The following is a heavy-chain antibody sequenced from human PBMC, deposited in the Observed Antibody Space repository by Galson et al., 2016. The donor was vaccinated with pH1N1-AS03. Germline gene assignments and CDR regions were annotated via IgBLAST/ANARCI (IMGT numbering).Heavy chain of an antibody. D-gene: IGHD1-26*01. CDR3: ARHASPTILSYLFDF. CDR2: IDPRDSDT. Sequence: QSGAEVKKPGESLKISCKASGYDFINYWIGWVRQMPGRGLEWMGVIDPRDSDTRYSPSFRGQVTISADKSINTAYLQWSSLKASDTSIYYCARHASPTILSYLFDFWGRGTLVTVSS. J-gene: IGHJ4*02. CDR1: GYDFINYW. V-gene: IGHV5-51*01.